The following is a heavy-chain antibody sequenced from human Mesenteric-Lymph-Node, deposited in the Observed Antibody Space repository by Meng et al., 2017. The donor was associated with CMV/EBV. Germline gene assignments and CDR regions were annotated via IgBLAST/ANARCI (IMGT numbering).Heavy chain of an antibody. J-gene: IGHJ4*03. CDR2: IYSGGST. Sequence: GESLKISCAASGFTVSSSYMSWVRQAPGKGLDWVSVIYSGGSTYYSDSVKGRFTISRDNAKNSLYLQMNSLRAEDTAVYYCARELGATRIDYWGQGTMVTVSS. D-gene: IGHD1-26*01. CDR3: ARELGATRIDY. V-gene: IGHV3-53*01. CDR1: GFTVSSSY.